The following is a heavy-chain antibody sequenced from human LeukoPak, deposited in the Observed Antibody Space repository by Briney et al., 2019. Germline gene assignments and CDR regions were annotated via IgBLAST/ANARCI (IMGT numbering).Heavy chain of an antibody. CDR1: GFTVSSNY. CDR3: ARGTVINNFDS. Sequence: GGSLRLSCAASGFTVSSNYMSWARQAPGKGLEWVSVIYSGGSTYYADSVKGRFTISRDNSKNTLYLQMNSLRAEDTAVYYCARGTVINNFDSWGQGTLVTVSS. V-gene: IGHV3-66*01. D-gene: IGHD2-21*01. CDR2: IYSGGST. J-gene: IGHJ4*02.